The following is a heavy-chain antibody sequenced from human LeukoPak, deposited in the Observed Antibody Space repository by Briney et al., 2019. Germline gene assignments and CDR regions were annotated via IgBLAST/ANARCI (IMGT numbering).Heavy chain of an antibody. CDR2: IYRGGST. V-gene: IGHV3-53*01. J-gene: IGHJ6*03. CDR3: ARGGVNTMVRGVIRYYYMDV. CDR1: GFTVSSNY. Sequence: GGSLRLSCAASGFTVSSNYMSWVRQAPGKGLEWVSVIYRGGSTYYADSVKGRFTISRDNSKNTLYLQMNSLRAEDTAVYYCARGGVNTMVRGVIRYYYMDVWGKGTTVTISS. D-gene: IGHD3-10*01.